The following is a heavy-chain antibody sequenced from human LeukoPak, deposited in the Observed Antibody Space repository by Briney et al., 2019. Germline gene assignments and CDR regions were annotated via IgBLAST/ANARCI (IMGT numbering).Heavy chain of an antibody. CDR3: ARLRLYCSGGSCSRNPRCIDY. J-gene: IGHJ4*02. V-gene: IGHV1-2*02. CDR2: INANSGGT. Sequence: EASVKVSCKASGYTFTGYYLHWVRQAPGQGLEWMGWINANSGGTNYAQKFQGRVTMTRDTSISTAYMELSRLRSDDTAVYYCARLRLYCSGGSCSRNPRCIDYWGQGTLVTVSS. CDR1: GYTFTGYY. D-gene: IGHD2-15*01.